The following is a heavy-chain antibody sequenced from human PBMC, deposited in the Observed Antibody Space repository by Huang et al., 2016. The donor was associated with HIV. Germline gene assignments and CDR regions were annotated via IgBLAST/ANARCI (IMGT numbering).Heavy chain of an antibody. CDR1: GDLCRISNSY. CDR2: VDQSGST. CDR3: ASQHIGAAATWF. V-gene: IGHV4-39*01. Sequence: VCGDLCRISNSYGAWVRQCPGKGLEWCRSVDQSGSTNYSPSLKCRVTLSVDTSRNQFSLRLNSVTAADTAVYYCASQHIGAAATWFWGRGTQVAVSS. J-gene: IGHJ4*02. D-gene: IGHD6-13*01.